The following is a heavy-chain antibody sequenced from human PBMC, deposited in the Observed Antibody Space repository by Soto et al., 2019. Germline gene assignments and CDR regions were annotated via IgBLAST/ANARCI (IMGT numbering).Heavy chain of an antibody. D-gene: IGHD3-10*01. CDR3: ARVPLWFGEFYYFDY. CDR1: GFTFSSYW. V-gene: IGHV3-7*03. CDR2: IKQDGSEK. J-gene: IGHJ4*02. Sequence: PGGSLRLSCAASGFTFSSYWMSWVRQAPGKGLEWVANIKQDGSEKYYVDSVKGRFTISRDNAKNSLYLQMNSLRAEDTAVYYCARVPLWFGEFYYFDYWGQGTLVTVSS.